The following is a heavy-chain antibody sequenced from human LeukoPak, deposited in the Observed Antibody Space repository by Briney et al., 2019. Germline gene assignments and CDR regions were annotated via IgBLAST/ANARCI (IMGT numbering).Heavy chain of an antibody. V-gene: IGHV3-11*04. D-gene: IGHD6-6*01. Sequence: GGSLRLSCAASGFTFSDYYMSWIRQAPGKGLEWVSYISSSGSTIYYADSVKGRFTISRDNAKNSLYLQMNSLRAEDTAVYYCASSPRPPYWYFDLWGRGTLVTVSS. J-gene: IGHJ2*01. CDR1: GFTFSDYY. CDR3: ASSPRPPYWYFDL. CDR2: ISSSGSTI.